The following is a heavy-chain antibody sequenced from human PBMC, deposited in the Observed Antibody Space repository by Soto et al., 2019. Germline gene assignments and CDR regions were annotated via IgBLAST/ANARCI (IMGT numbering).Heavy chain of an antibody. CDR3: ARDNRDCSSFNCYNPGRVFGLDV. V-gene: IGHV3-30-3*01. J-gene: IGHJ6*02. D-gene: IGHD2-2*01. CDR1: GFKFNNYN. CDR2: ISFDGTTD. Sequence: SLRLSCVASGFKFNNYNLHWVRQAAGNSLESVAVISFDGTTDYYAESVKGRFTVSRDNFKNILSLQMDSVRPEDTAVYYCARDNRDCSSFNCYNPGRVFGLDVWGQGTTVTVSS.